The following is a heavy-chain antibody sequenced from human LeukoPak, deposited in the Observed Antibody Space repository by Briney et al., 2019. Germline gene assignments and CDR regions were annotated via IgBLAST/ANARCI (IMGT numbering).Heavy chain of an antibody. V-gene: IGHV4-59*08. D-gene: IGHD3-10*01. CDR1: GGSISSYY. Sequence: SETLSLTCTVSGGSISSYYWSWIRQPPGKGLEWIGHIYYSGSTNYNPSLKSRVTISVDTSKNQFSLKLSSVTAADTAVYYCARHAGRDAFDIWGQGTMVTVSS. J-gene: IGHJ3*02. CDR3: ARHAGRDAFDI. CDR2: IYYSGST.